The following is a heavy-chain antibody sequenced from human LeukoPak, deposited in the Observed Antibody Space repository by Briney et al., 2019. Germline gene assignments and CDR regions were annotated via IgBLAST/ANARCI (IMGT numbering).Heavy chain of an antibody. Sequence: GGSLRLSCAASGFSFSNYAMSWVRQAPGKGLEWVSTISDSGGSTYYADSAKGRFTISRDNSKNTLYLQMNSLRDEDTAVYYCATSRTFDYWGQGTLVTVSS. CDR2: ISDSGGST. V-gene: IGHV3-23*01. J-gene: IGHJ4*02. D-gene: IGHD1-1*01. CDR3: ATSRTFDY. CDR1: GFSFSNYA.